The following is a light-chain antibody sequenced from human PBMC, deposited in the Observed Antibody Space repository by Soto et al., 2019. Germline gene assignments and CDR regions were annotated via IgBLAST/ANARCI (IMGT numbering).Light chain of an antibody. Sequence: DIQMTQSPSSLSASVGDRVTITCQASQDISNYLNWYQQKPGKAPKLLIYDASNLETGVPSRFSGSGSGTDFTVTISSRQPEDIATYYCQQYDNLPFTFGPGTKVDIK. CDR2: DAS. CDR3: QQYDNLPFT. CDR1: QDISNY. V-gene: IGKV1-33*01. J-gene: IGKJ3*01.